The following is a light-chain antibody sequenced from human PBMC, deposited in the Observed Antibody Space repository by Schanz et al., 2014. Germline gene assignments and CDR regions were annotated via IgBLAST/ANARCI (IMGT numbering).Light chain of an antibody. CDR2: DAS. CDR3: QQYSEWPPLT. CDR1: QSVSSN. J-gene: IGKJ1*01. V-gene: IGKV3D-15*01. Sequence: EIVMTQSPATLSVSPGERATLSCRASQSVSSNYLAWYQQKPGQAPRLLIYDASSRATGIPDRFSGSGSGTDFTLTISSLQSEDFAVYYCQQYSEWPPLTFGQGTKVEV.